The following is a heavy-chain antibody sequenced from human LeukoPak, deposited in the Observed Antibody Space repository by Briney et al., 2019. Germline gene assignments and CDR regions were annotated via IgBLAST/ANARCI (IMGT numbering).Heavy chain of an antibody. CDR1: GFTFSSYA. CDR3: AKDRGEWELLYFDY. Sequence: GGSLRLSCAASGFTFSSYAMSCVRQAPGQGLEWGSAISGSGGSTYYADSVRGRFTISRDNSKNTLYLQMNSLRAEDRAVYYCAKDRGEWELLYFDYWGQGTLVTVSS. V-gene: IGHV3-23*01. J-gene: IGHJ4*02. D-gene: IGHD1-26*01. CDR2: ISGSGGST.